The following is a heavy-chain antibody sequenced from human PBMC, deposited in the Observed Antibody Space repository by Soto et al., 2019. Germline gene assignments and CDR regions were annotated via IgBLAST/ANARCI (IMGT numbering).Heavy chain of an antibody. J-gene: IGHJ6*02. Sequence: QVQLVQSGAEVKKPGSSVKVSCKASGGTFSSYTISWVRQAPGQGLEWMGRIIPILGIANYAQKFQGRVTITADKSTSTAYMELSSLRSEDTAVYYCARDKGSAAGYYYYGMDVWGQGTTVTVSS. CDR3: ARDKGSAAGYYYYGMDV. D-gene: IGHD2-2*01. CDR1: GGTFSSYT. CDR2: IIPILGIA. V-gene: IGHV1-69*08.